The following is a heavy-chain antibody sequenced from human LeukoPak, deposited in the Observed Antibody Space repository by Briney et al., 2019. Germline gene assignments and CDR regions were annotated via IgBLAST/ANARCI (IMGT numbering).Heavy chain of an antibody. J-gene: IGHJ5*02. V-gene: IGHV4-4*09. CDR2: MSFSGSA. CDR3: ARGDDLLTGSYDWFNP. D-gene: IGHD3-9*01. CDR1: GVSMNNNY. Sequence: PSETLSLTCAVSGVSMNNNYWAWIQQSPGGKLEWIGYMSFSGSATYNPSLNSRVSISVDSSKNQFSLDLTSLTAADTAVYYCARGDDLLTGSYDWFNPWGQGTLVIVSS.